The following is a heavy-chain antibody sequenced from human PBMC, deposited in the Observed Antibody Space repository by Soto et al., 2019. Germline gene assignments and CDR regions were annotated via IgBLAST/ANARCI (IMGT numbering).Heavy chain of an antibody. V-gene: IGHV4-59*08. D-gene: IGHD3-3*01. CDR3: ARRGEGFWSGYYYFDY. CDR1: GGSISSYY. J-gene: IGHJ4*02. CDR2: IYYSGST. Sequence: SETLSLTCTVSGGSISSYYWSWIRRPPGKGLEWIGYIYYSGSTNYNPSLKSRVTISVDTSKNQFSLKLSSVTAADTAVYYCARRGEGFWSGYYYFDYWGQGTLVTVSS.